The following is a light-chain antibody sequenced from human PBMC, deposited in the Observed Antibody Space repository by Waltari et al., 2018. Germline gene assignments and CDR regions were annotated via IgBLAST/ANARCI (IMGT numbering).Light chain of an antibody. CDR3: QQYYSFPFL. J-gene: IGKJ4*01. V-gene: IGKV1-8*01. Sequence: AIRITQSPSSVSASTGDRVTITCRASQGLSSYLAWYQQKPGKAPKRLIYAASAVQNGVPSRFSGSGSGTDFTLTISCLQSEDFATYYCQQYYSFPFLFGGGTKVEIK. CDR2: AAS. CDR1: QGLSSY.